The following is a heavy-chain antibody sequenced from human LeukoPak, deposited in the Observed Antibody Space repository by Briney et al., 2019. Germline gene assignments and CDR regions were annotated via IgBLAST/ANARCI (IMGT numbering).Heavy chain of an antibody. D-gene: IGHD3-3*01. V-gene: IGHV3-23*01. Sequence: VGSLRLPCAASGCIFSRYAMYWVRQAPGKGLAWVSSIGAGGTPTYYADSVRGRFSISRDNSKNTLYLQMSSLRAEDKALYYCAKRFGSNQGFDYWGQGSLVTVSS. CDR3: AKRFGSNQGFDY. CDR1: GCIFSRYA. J-gene: IGHJ4*02. CDR2: IGAGGTPT.